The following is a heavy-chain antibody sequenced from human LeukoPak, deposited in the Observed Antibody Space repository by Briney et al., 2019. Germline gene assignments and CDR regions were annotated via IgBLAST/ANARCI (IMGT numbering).Heavy chain of an antibody. D-gene: IGHD1-26*01. Sequence: GGSLRLSCAASGFTVSSNYMSWVRQAPGKGLEWVSVIYSGGSTYYADSVKGRFTISRDNSKNTLYLQMNSPRAKDTAVYYCAREGYSGSYYFDYWGQGTLVTVSS. CDR2: IYSGGST. J-gene: IGHJ4*02. CDR1: GFTVSSNY. V-gene: IGHV3-53*01. CDR3: AREGYSGSYYFDY.